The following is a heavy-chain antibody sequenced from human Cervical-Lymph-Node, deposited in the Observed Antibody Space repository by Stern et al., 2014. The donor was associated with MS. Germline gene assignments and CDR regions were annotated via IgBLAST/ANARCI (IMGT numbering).Heavy chain of an antibody. CDR2: ISYSGSS. CDR1: GGSITSDDHY. CDR3: ARTDILLLDY. D-gene: IGHD3-22*01. J-gene: IGHJ4*02. V-gene: IGHV4-30-4*01. Sequence: QVQLQESGPRLVRPSQTLSLTCTVSGGSITSDDHYWSWVRQPPGKGLEWLGYISYSGSSYFHPVLKSRATMSVDTSKNQFSLKLKSVTAADTAMYYCARTDILLLDYWGQGALVTVSS.